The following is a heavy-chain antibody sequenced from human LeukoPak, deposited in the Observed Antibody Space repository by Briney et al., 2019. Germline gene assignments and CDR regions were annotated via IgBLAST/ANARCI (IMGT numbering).Heavy chain of an antibody. Sequence: GESLKISCKGSGYSFTSYWIGWVRQMPGKGLEWMGIIYPGDSDTRYSPSFQGQVTISADKSISTAYLQWSSLKASDTAMYYCARRSYGGNSQAGSNILFDYWGQGTLVTVSS. CDR3: ARRSYGGNSQAGSNILFDY. D-gene: IGHD4-23*01. CDR2: IYPGDSDT. CDR1: GYSFTSYW. J-gene: IGHJ4*02. V-gene: IGHV5-51*01.